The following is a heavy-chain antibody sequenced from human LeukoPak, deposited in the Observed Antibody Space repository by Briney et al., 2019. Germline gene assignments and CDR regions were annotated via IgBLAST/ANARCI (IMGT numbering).Heavy chain of an antibody. CDR3: AAPDCSGGSCSTWGFDY. D-gene: IGHD2-15*01. V-gene: IGHV3-30*02. CDR2: IRYDGSNK. CDR1: GFTFSSYG. J-gene: IGHJ4*02. Sequence: GGSLRLSCAASGFTFSSYGMRWVRQAPGKGLEWVAFIRYDGSNKYYADSVKGRFTISRDNSKNTLYLQMNSLRAEDTAGYYCAAPDCSGGSCSTWGFDYWGQGTLVTVSS.